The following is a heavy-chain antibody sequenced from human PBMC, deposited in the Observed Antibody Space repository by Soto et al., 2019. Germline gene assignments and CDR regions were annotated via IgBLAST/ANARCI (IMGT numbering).Heavy chain of an antibody. CDR3: ARDLGFTMVRGAPSPSGYYYYGMDV. Sequence: SVKVSCKASGGTFSSYAISWVRQAPGQGLEWMGGIIPIFGTANYAQKFQGRVTITADESTSTAYMELSSLRSEDTAVYYCARDLGFTMVRGAPSPSGYYYYGMDVWGQGTTVTVSS. CDR1: GGTFSSYA. V-gene: IGHV1-69*13. CDR2: IIPIFGTA. D-gene: IGHD3-10*01. J-gene: IGHJ6*02.